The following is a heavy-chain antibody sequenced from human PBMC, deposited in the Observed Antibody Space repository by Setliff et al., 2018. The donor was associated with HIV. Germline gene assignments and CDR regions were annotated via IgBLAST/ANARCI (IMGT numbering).Heavy chain of an antibody. Sequence: PSETLSLTCAVSGYSINSGYYWGWIRQPPGKGLGWIGNIYHSGNTYYNPSLKSRVTISVDTSKNQFSLKLSSVTAADTAVYFCARVVTLGGNDYWGQGALVTVSS. CDR1: GYSINSGYY. CDR2: IYHSGNT. CDR3: ARVVTLGGNDY. D-gene: IGHD3-16*01. J-gene: IGHJ4*02. V-gene: IGHV4-38-2*01.